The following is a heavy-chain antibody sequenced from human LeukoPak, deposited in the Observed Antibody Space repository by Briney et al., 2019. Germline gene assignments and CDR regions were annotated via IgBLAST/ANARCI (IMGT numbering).Heavy chain of an antibody. J-gene: IGHJ4*02. CDR2: ISSGGDTI. V-gene: IGHV3-11*01. D-gene: IGHD3-9*01. CDR3: ARAGYYDVFTGYFD. Sequence: PGGSLRLSCAASGFSFSDYYMTWIRQSPGKGREWVSFISSGGDTIYYADSVKGRFIISRDNAKNSLYLQMNSLRAEDTAMYYCARAGYYDVFTGYFDWGQGTLVTVSS. CDR1: GFSFSDYY.